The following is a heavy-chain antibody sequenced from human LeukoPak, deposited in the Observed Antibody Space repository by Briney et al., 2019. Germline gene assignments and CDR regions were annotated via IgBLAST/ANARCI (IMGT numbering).Heavy chain of an antibody. V-gene: IGHV3-30*02. J-gene: IGHJ3*02. D-gene: IGHD1-26*01. CDR2: IRYDGSNK. CDR3: AKMGATVPFDAFDI. Sequence: GGSLRLSCAASGFTFSSYGMHWVRQAPGKGLEWVAFIRYDGSNKYYADSVKGRFTISRDNSKNTLYLQMNSLRAEDTAVYYCAKMGATVPFDAFDIWGQGTMVTVSS. CDR1: GFTFSSYG.